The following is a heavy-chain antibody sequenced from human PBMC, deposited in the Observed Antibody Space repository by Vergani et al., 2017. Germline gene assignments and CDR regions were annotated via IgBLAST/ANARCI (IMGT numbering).Heavy chain of an antibody. J-gene: IGHJ3*01. CDR1: GCSISSYY. V-gene: IGHV4-4*07. CDR3: ARMTHCSGTTCPGAFDL. CDR2: IYMNGNT. Sequence: QVQLQESGPGLVKPSETLSLTCTVSGCSISSYYWSWIRQPAGKGLEWIGRIYMNGNTNYNPSLKSRVAVSVDTSKNQFSLKLTSVTAADTAIYYCARMTHCSGTTCPGAFDLWCQGTMVTVSA. D-gene: IGHD2-2*01.